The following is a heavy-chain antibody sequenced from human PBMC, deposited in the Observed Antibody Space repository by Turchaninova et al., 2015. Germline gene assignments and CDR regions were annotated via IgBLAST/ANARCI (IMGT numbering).Heavy chain of an antibody. J-gene: IGHJ4*02. CDR1: GFSLSTSGVG. D-gene: IGHD2-21*01. CDR2: ISWDDDK. Sequence: QITLKESGPTLVKPTQTLTLTCTFSGFSLSTSGVGVGWISPPPGKALEWIARISWDDDKRYSPSLQTRLTVTKDTSKNQVVLKMTNMDPVDTATYFCAHSKIVPSAPLDSWGQGTLVTVSS. CDR3: AHSKIVPSAPLDS. V-gene: IGHV2-5*02.